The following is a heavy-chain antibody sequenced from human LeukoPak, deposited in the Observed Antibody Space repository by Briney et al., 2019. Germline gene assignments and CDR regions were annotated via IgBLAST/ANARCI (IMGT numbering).Heavy chain of an antibody. Sequence: ASVKVSCKASGYTFTGYYMHWVRQAPGQGLEWMGWINPNSGGTNYAQKFQGWVTMTRDTSISTAYMELSRLRSDDTAVYYCAAGYYDSSGSFDYWGQGTLVTVSS. V-gene: IGHV1-2*04. CDR3: AAGYYDSSGSFDY. CDR1: GYTFTGYY. CDR2: INPNSGGT. J-gene: IGHJ4*02. D-gene: IGHD3-22*01.